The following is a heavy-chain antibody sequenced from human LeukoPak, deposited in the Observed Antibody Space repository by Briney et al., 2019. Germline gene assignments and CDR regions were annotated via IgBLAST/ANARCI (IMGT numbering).Heavy chain of an antibody. Sequence: GGSLRLSCAASGFTFSSYAMSWVRQAPGKGLEWVSAISGSGGSTYYADSVKGRFTISRDNSKNTLYLQMNSLRAEDTAVYYCAKVAGGRSVYYYYGMDVWGQGTTVTVSS. CDR3: AKVAGGRSVYYYYGMDV. D-gene: IGHD3-16*01. CDR2: ISGSGGST. J-gene: IGHJ6*02. V-gene: IGHV3-23*01. CDR1: GFTFSSYA.